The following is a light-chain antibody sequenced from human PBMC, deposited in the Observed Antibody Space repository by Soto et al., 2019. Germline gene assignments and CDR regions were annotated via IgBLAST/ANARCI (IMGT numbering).Light chain of an antibody. CDR1: QSVSSY. CDR2: DAS. CDR3: QQRSNWPS. Sequence: EIVLTQSPATLSLSPGERATLSCRASQSVSSYLAWYQQKPGQAPRLLIYDASNRATGIPARFSGSGSGTAFTLTISSLEPEHFAVYYCQQRSNWPSFGQGTKLEIK. V-gene: IGKV3-11*01. J-gene: IGKJ2*01.